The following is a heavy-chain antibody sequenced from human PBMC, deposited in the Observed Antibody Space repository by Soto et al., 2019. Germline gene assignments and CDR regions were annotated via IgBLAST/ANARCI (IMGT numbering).Heavy chain of an antibody. Sequence: QVQLQQWGAGLLKPSETLSLTCTVSGGSFSGYYWSWIRQPPGKGLEWIGEINQSGSTNYNPSPKGRVITSVDTSKNQFSLKLSSVTAADTAVYYCARYSTAQWELGFMAFDIWGQGTMVTVSS. CDR2: INQSGST. V-gene: IGHV4-34*01. CDR1: GGSFSGYY. CDR3: ARYSTAQWELGFMAFDI. D-gene: IGHD1-26*01. J-gene: IGHJ3*02.